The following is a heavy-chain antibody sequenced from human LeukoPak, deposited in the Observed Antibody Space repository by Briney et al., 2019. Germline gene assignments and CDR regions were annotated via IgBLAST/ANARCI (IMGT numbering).Heavy chain of an antibody. CDR1: GFTFSSSW. Sequence: GGSLRLSCVASGFTFSSSWMSWVRRAPGKGLEWVANIKQDGTEEYYVDSVRGRFSISKDNAKNSLYLQMNSLRAEDTAVYYCAKDPCHGALDYWGQGALVTVSS. J-gene: IGHJ4*02. D-gene: IGHD2-2*01. V-gene: IGHV3-7*03. CDR2: IKQDGTEE. CDR3: AKDPCHGALDY.